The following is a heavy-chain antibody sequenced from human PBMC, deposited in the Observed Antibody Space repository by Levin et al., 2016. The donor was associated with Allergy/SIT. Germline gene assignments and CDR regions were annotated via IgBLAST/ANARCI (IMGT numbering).Heavy chain of an antibody. CDR3: ARGGNYYDAVPEYYFDY. D-gene: IGHD3-22*01. CDR2: ISSSSSTI. V-gene: IGHV3-48*01. Sequence: VRQAPGKGLEWVSYISSSSSTIYYADSVKGRFTISRDNAKNSLYLQMNSLRAEDTAVYYCARGGNYYDAVPEYYFDYWGQGTLVTVSS. J-gene: IGHJ4*02.